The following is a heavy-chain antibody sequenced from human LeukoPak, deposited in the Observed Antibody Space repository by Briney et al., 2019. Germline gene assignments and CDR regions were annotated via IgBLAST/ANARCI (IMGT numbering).Heavy chain of an antibody. J-gene: IGHJ4*02. D-gene: IGHD3-10*01. Sequence: GGSLRLSCAASGVTLSSNYMSGGPDAPRKGLEWVSVIYSGGSTYYADSVKGRFTISRDNSKNTLYLQMNSLRAEDTAVYYCARVGMGYFDYWGQGTLVTVSS. CDR2: IYSGGST. V-gene: IGHV3-66*01. CDR3: ARVGMGYFDY. CDR1: GVTLSSNY.